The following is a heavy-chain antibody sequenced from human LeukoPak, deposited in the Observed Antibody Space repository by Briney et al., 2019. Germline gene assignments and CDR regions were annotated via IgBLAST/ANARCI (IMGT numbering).Heavy chain of an antibody. V-gene: IGHV5-51*01. CDR2: NYPGDSDT. CDR3: ARGGGYNYGTFDY. J-gene: IGHJ4*02. CDR1: GYSFTTYW. Sequence: GESLKISCRCSGYSFTTYWIGLVRQLPGKGLELRGINYPGDSDTRYSPSFQGQVTISADKSISTAYLQWSSLKASDTAMYYCARGGGYNYGTFDYWGQGTLVTVSS. D-gene: IGHD5-18*01.